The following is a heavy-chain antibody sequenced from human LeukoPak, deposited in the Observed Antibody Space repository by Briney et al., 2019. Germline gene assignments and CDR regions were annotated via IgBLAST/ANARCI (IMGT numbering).Heavy chain of an antibody. Sequence: GASVKVSCKASGYTFTSYDINWVRQATGQGLEWMGWMNPNSGNTGYAQKFQGRVTMTRNTSISTAYMELSSLRSEDTAVYYCARRRDGYNYVNYYYYMDVWGKGTTVTVSS. D-gene: IGHD5-24*01. CDR2: MNPNSGNT. J-gene: IGHJ6*03. V-gene: IGHV1-8*01. CDR1: GYTFTSYD. CDR3: ARRRDGYNYVNYYYYMDV.